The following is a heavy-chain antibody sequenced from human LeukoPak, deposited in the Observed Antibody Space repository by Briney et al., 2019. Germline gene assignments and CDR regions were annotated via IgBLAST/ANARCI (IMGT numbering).Heavy chain of an antibody. Sequence: PGGSLRLSCAASGFTVNSNYMSWVRQAPGKGLEWVSVIYSGGSTYYANSVKGRFTISRDNSKNTLYLQMNSLRAEDTAVYYCARVMTTESRIDYWGQGTLVTVSS. J-gene: IGHJ4*02. CDR1: GFTVNSNY. CDR3: ARVMTTESRIDY. D-gene: IGHD4-17*01. V-gene: IGHV3-53*01. CDR2: IYSGGST.